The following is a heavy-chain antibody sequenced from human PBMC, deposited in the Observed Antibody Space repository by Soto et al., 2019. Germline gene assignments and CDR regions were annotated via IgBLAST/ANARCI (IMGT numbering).Heavy chain of an antibody. CDR3: AKPQMPAMANFDY. J-gene: IGHJ4*02. CDR1: GFTFSSYG. D-gene: IGHD5-18*01. CDR2: ISYDGSNK. V-gene: IGHV3-30*18. Sequence: QVQLVESGGGVVQPGRSLRLSCAASGFTFSSYGMHWVRQAPGKGLEWVAVISYDGSNKYYADSVKGRFTISRDNSKSTLYLQMNSLRAEDTAVYYCAKPQMPAMANFDYWGQGTLVTVSS.